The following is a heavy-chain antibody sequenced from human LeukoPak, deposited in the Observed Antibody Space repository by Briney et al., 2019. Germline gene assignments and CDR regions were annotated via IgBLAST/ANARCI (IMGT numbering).Heavy chain of an antibody. Sequence: GGSLRLSCAASGFTFSTYAMSWVRQAPGKGLEWVAAISGSGGRIYYGDSVKGRFTVSRDNSRNTLYLQMNSLRTEDTALYYCAKDTGYYYGSGTYYHYDYWGQGTLVTVSS. CDR2: ISGSGGRI. J-gene: IGHJ4*02. CDR3: AKDTGYYYGSGTYYHYDY. CDR1: GFTFSTYA. V-gene: IGHV3-23*01. D-gene: IGHD3-10*01.